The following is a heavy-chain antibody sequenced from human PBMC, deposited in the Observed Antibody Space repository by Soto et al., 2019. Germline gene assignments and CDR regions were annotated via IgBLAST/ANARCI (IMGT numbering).Heavy chain of an antibody. J-gene: IGHJ6*02. Sequence: QVQLVQSGAEVKKPGSSVKVSCKASGGTFSSYAISWVRQAPGQGLEWMGGIIPIFGTANYAQKFQGRVTITADESTSTAYMELSSLRSEDTAVYYCARDRPPTYYYGSGSNYYYYGMDVWGQGTTVTVSS. CDR3: ARDRPPTYYYGSGSNYYYYGMDV. CDR1: GGTFSSYA. CDR2: IIPIFGTA. V-gene: IGHV1-69*12. D-gene: IGHD3-10*01.